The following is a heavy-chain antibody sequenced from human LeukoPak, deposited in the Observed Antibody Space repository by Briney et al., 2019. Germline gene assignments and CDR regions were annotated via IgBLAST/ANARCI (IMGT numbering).Heavy chain of an antibody. Sequence: GGSLRLSCAASGFTFSTYAMHWVRQAPGKGLEWVAVISYDGSNKYYADSVKGRFTISRDNSKNTLYLQMNSLRAEDTAVYCCAKDAPPSGYYGAFDIWGQGTMVTVSS. CDR1: GFTFSTYA. CDR3: AKDAPPSGYYGAFDI. V-gene: IGHV3-30-3*01. CDR2: ISYDGSNK. D-gene: IGHD3-3*01. J-gene: IGHJ3*02.